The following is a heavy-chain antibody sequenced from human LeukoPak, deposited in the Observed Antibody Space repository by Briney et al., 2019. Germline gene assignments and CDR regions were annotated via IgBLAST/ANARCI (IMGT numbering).Heavy chain of an antibody. CDR2: ISGGGDGT. Sequence: GGSLRLSCAASGFTLSSYAMSWVRQAPGKGLEWVSAISGGGDGTYYADSVKGRFTMSRDNSKNTLYLQMNTLRAEDTAVYYCAKASYYYDSSDRFDYWGQGTLVTVSS. CDR3: AKASYYYDSSDRFDY. CDR1: GFTLSSYA. J-gene: IGHJ4*02. V-gene: IGHV3-23*01. D-gene: IGHD3-22*01.